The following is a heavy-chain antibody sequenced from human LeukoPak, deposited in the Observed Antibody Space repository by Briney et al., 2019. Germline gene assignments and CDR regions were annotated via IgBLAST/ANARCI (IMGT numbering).Heavy chain of an antibody. CDR3: ARGFYDSSGYYHGGVDY. CDR1: GFTFSSYG. V-gene: IGHV3-30*03. Sequence: GGSLRLSCAASGFTFSSYGMHWVRQAPGKGLEWVAVISYDGSNKYYADSVKGRFTISRDNSKNTLYLQMNSLRSEDTAVYYCARGFYDSSGYYHGGVDYWGQGTLVTVSS. D-gene: IGHD3-22*01. CDR2: ISYDGSNK. J-gene: IGHJ4*02.